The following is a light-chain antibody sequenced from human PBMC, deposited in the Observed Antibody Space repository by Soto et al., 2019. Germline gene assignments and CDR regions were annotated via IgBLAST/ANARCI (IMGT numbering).Light chain of an antibody. CDR2: EVS. J-gene: IGLJ2*01. V-gene: IGLV2-14*01. CDR3: SSYVNYNTFVI. CDR1: SRDIVGYNY. Sequence: QSALTQPASVSGSPGQSITISCTGTSRDIVGYNYVSWHQQHPGKAPKVIITEVSNRPSGVSDRFSGSKSGNTASLTISGLQAEDEADYYCSSYVNYNTFVIFGGGTQLTVL.